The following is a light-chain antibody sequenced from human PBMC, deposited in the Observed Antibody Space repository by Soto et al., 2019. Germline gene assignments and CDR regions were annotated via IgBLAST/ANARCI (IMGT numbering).Light chain of an antibody. CDR1: SSNIGAGYD. J-gene: IGLJ3*02. V-gene: IGLV1-40*01. CDR2: GNS. CDR3: QSYDSSLSGSV. Sequence: QPVLTQPASVCGAPGQRVTISCTGSSSNIGAGYDVHWYQQLPGTAPKLLIYGNSNRPSGVPDRFSGSKSGTSASLAITGLQAEDEADYYCQSYDSSLSGSVFGGGTKVTVL.